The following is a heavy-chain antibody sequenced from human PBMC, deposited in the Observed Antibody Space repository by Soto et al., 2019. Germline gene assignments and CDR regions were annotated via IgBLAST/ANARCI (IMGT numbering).Heavy chain of an antibody. J-gene: IGHJ4*02. CDR3: ARRYGSCFDY. CDR1: GGTFSSYT. V-gene: IGHV1-69*02. Sequence: SVKVSCKASGGTFSSYTISWVRQAPGQGHEWMGRIIPILGIANYAQKFQGRVTITADKSTSTAYMELSSLRSEDTAVYYCARRYGSCFDYWGQGTLVTVSS. D-gene: IGHD5-18*01. CDR2: IIPILGIA.